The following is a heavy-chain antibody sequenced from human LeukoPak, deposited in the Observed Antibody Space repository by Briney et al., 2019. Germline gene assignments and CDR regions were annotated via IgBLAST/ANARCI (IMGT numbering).Heavy chain of an antibody. CDR3: ARGGYSYDFDC. CDR2: ISSSSSYI. D-gene: IGHD5-18*01. V-gene: IGHV3-21*01. Sequence: GGSLRLSCAASGFTFSTYSMNWVRQAPGKGLEWVSSISSSSSYIYYADSVKGRFTISRDNAKNSLYLQMNSLRAKDTAVYYCARGGYSYDFDCWGQGTLVTVSS. CDR1: GFTFSTYS. J-gene: IGHJ4*02.